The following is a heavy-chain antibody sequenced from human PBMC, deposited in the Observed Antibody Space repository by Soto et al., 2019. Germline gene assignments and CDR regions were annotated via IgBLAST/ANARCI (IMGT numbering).Heavy chain of an antibody. D-gene: IGHD3-10*01. CDR3: ARVGGSGSYYRVYYYGMDV. CDR1: GGSFSGYY. Sequence: TLSLPCAVYGGSFSGYYWSWIRQPPGKGLEWIGEINHSGSTNYNPSLKSRVTISVDTSKNQFSLKLSSVTAADTAVYYCARVGGSGSYYRVYYYGMDVWGQGTTVTVSS. CDR2: INHSGST. J-gene: IGHJ6*02. V-gene: IGHV4-34*01.